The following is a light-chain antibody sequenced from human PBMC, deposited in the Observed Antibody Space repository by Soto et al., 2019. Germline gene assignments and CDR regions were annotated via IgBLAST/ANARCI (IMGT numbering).Light chain of an antibody. CDR2: GSS. CDR3: LQHNGRPRT. CDR1: QAIRND. J-gene: IGKJ1*01. Sequence: PMRNSACSRSTSVGCRVTINCRASQAIRNDLAWYQQKPGRAQKRLIYGSSSLQSGVPSRFSGSGSGTEFTLTISSLQPEDFGTYYCLQHNGRPRTFGEGTKVDIK. V-gene: IGKV1-17*01.